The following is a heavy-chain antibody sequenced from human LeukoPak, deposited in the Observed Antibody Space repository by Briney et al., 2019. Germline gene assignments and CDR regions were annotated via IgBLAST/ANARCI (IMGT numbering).Heavy chain of an antibody. CDR1: GGSISSYY. D-gene: IGHD3-10*02. J-gene: IGHJ4*02. Sequence: SETLSLTCTVSGGSISSYYWSWIRQPPGKGLEGIGYIYYSGSTNYNPPLKSRVTISVDTYKNQFSLKLSSVTAADTAVYYCARGLFGDPGFFDYWGQGTLVTVSS. CDR2: IYYSGST. CDR3: ARGLFGDPGFFDY. V-gene: IGHV4-59*01.